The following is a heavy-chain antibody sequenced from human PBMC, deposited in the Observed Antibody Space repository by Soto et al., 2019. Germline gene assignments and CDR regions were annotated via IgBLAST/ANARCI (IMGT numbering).Heavy chain of an antibody. V-gene: IGHV1-3*01. CDR3: ARYFYYDSSGYRGDAFDI. J-gene: IGHJ3*02. Sequence: GASVKVSCKASGYTFTSYAMHWVRQAPGQRLEWMGWINAGNGNTKYSQKFQGRVTITRDTSASTAYMELSSLRSEDTAVYYCARYFYYDSSGYRGDAFDIWGQGTMVTVSS. D-gene: IGHD3-22*01. CDR1: GYTFTSYA. CDR2: INAGNGNT.